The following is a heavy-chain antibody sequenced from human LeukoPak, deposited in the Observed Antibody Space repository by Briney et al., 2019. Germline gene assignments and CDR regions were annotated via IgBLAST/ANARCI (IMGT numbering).Heavy chain of an antibody. Sequence: SETLSLTCTVSGGSISSSSYYWGWIRQPPGKGLEWIGSIYYSGSTYYNPSLKSRVTISVDTSKNQFSLKVRDVTASDTAVYYCARLVVTSVLDWFDPWGRGTLVTVSS. J-gene: IGHJ5*02. V-gene: IGHV4-39*01. CDR3: ARLVVTSVLDWFDP. CDR1: GGSISSSSYY. CDR2: IYYSGST. D-gene: IGHD2-21*02.